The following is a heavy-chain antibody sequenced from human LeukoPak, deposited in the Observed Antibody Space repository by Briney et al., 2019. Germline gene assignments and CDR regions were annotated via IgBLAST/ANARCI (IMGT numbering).Heavy chain of an antibody. CDR1: GGSISNYY. V-gene: IGHV4-59*01. D-gene: IGHD3-16*01. CDR3: ARVGRGDYTWGSYSFDY. Sequence: SETLSLTCTVSGGSISNYYWTWLRQPPGKGLEWIGYISYSGSRNYNTSLKSRVTISVDTSKNQFSLNLSSVTAADTAVYYCARVGRGDYTWGSYSFDYWGQGTLVTVSA. CDR2: ISYSGSR. J-gene: IGHJ4*02.